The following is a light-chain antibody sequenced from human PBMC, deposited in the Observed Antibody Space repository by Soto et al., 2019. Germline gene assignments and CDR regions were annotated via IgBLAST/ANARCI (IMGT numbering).Light chain of an antibody. CDR1: QSVSDY. V-gene: IGKV3-15*01. Sequence: EILLTQSPGTLSVFPGERVTLSCRASQSVSDYLDWFQQKPGQAPRLVLQRIFIRAIGVPARFSGSGSETEFTLTISGLQSEDSGVYYCLQHYAWPWTFGQGTKVDIK. J-gene: IGKJ1*01. CDR2: RIF. CDR3: LQHYAWPWT.